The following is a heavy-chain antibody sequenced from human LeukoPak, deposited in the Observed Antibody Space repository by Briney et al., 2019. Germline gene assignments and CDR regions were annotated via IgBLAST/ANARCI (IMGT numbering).Heavy chain of an antibody. J-gene: IGHJ4*02. CDR2: IWYDGSDE. V-gene: IGHV3-33*01. Sequence: PGRSLRLSCAASGFTFSTYAMHWVRQAPGKGLEGVAVIWYDGSDEYYADSVKGRFSISRDNSKNTVFLQMNSLRAEDTAVYYCARDSRGVVPAYYFDFWGQGILVTVSS. D-gene: IGHD2-2*01. CDR1: GFTFSTYA. CDR3: ARDSRGVVPAYYFDF.